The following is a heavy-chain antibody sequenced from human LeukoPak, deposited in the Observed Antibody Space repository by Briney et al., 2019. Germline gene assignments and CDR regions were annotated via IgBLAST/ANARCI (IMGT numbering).Heavy chain of an antibody. CDR2: IKQDGSEK. CDR3: ARVGIVVVPAAEPFDY. D-gene: IGHD2-2*01. Sequence: GGSLRLSCAASGFTFSSYWMSWVRQAPGKGLEWVANIKQDGSEKYYVDSVKGRFTISRDNAKNSLYLQMNGLRAEDTAVYYCARVGIVVVPAAEPFDYWGQGTLVTVSS. V-gene: IGHV3-7*01. CDR1: GFTFSSYW. J-gene: IGHJ4*02.